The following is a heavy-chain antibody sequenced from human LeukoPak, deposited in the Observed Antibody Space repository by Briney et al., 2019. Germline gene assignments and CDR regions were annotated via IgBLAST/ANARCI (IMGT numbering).Heavy chain of an antibody. J-gene: IGHJ4*02. CDR1: GYSISSGSYY. D-gene: IGHD3-10*01. Sequence: SETLSLTCAVSGYSISSGSYYWSWIRQPAGKGLEWIGRIYTSGSTNYNPSLKSRVTISVDTSKNQFSLKLSSVTAADTAVYYCARERITLDYWGQGTLVTVSS. CDR2: IYTSGST. V-gene: IGHV4-61*02. CDR3: ARERITLDY.